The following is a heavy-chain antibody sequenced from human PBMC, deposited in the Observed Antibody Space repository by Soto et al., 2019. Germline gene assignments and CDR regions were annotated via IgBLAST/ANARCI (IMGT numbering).Heavy chain of an antibody. J-gene: IGHJ4*02. CDR3: ARIPRYSFPTSDDLDS. D-gene: IGHD5-18*01. V-gene: IGHV1-69*15. CDR2: ITPIYSTT. Sequence: QVQLVQSGAEVRKPGSSVQVSCKASGGTFYTYTFSWVRQAPGQGLEWMGSITPIYSTTNYAEKFQGRLTVTGGGSTNTAYMELNSLTSEDTAVYYCARIPRYSFPTSDDLDSWGQGTLVTVSS. CDR1: GGTFYTYT.